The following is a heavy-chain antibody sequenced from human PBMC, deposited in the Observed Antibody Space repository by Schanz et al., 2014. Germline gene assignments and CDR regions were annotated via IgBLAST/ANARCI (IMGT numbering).Heavy chain of an antibody. J-gene: IGHJ4*02. Sequence: EVQLVESGGGLVEPGGSLRLSCAASGFTFSSSWMNWVRQPPGKGLEWVANIKQDGSEAYYVDSVKGRFTISRDNAKNSMYLQMNSLRVEDTAVYYCARDPNSVNEIDYWGQGTLVTVSS. D-gene: IGHD5-12*01. CDR2: IKQDGSEA. CDR1: GFTFSSSW. CDR3: ARDPNSVNEIDY. V-gene: IGHV3-7*03.